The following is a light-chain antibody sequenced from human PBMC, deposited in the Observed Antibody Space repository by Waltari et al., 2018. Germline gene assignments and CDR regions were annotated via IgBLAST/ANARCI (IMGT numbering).Light chain of an antibody. CDR2: GAS. CDR1: QNVANY. V-gene: IGKV1-39*01. J-gene: IGKJ2*01. CDR3: QQSFELPHT. Sequence: DIHMTQSPSSLSASVGDRVTISCRASQNVANYFNWYQQKPGNAPKLLIYGASGLHSGVPSRFSGSGFGTDFTLTISNLQPEDFAIYYCQQSFELPHTFGRGTRQELK.